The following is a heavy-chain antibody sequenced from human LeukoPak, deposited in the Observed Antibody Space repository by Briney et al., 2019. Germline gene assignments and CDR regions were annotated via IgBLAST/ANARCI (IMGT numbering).Heavy chain of an antibody. Sequence: SETLSLTCTVSGGSISNYYWNWIRQPPGKGLEWIGYIYYSGTTNYNPSLKSRVSMSVDTSKNQFSLKLSSVTAADTAVYYCARGDNGNFDYWGQGTLVTVSS. CDR2: IYYSGTT. J-gene: IGHJ4*02. D-gene: IGHD2-8*01. CDR1: GGSISNYY. V-gene: IGHV4-59*12. CDR3: ARGDNGNFDY.